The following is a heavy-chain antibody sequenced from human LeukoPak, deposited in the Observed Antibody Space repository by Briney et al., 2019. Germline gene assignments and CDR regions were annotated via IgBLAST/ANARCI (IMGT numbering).Heavy chain of an antibody. CDR3: ARGLVTTKNYYFDY. V-gene: IGHV3-11*05. CDR1: GFTFSAYG. D-gene: IGHD4-17*01. J-gene: IGHJ4*02. CDR2: ISSSSSYT. Sequence: GGSLRLSCAASGFTFSAYGMHWVRQAPGKGLEWVSYISSSSSYTNYADSVKGRFTISRDNAKNSLYLQMNSLRAEDTAVYYCARGLVTTKNYYFDYWGQGTLVTVSS.